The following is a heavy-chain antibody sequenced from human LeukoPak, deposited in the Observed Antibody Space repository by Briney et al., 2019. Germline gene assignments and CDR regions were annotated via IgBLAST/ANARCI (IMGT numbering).Heavy chain of an antibody. V-gene: IGHV1-8*01. CDR2: MNPNSGNT. J-gene: IGHJ4*02. CDR3: ARAYSYGLTEDY. D-gene: IGHD5-18*01. Sequence: ASVKVSCKASGYTFTSYDINWVRQATGQGLEWMGWMNPNSGNTGYAQKFQGRVTMTRNTSISTAYMELSSLRSEDTAVYYCARAYSYGLTEDYWGQGTLVTVSS. CDR1: GYTFTSYD.